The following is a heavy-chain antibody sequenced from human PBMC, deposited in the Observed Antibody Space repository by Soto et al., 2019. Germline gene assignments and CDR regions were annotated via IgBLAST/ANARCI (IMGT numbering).Heavy chain of an antibody. CDR3: ARRYGYSFDY. D-gene: IGHD1-1*01. CDR2: IYYSGST. J-gene: IGHJ4*02. V-gene: IGHV4-59*08. Sequence: QVQLQESGPGLVKPSETLSLTCTVSGGSISSYYWSWIRQPPGKGLEWIGYIYYSGSTNYNLSLKSRVTISVDTSKNQFPLKLSSVTAADTAVYYCARRYGYSFDYWGQGTLVTVSS. CDR1: GGSISSYY.